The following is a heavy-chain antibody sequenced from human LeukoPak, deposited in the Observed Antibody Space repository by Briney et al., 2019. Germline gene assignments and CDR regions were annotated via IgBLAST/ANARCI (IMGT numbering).Heavy chain of an antibody. CDR2: IIPIFGTA. CDR1: GGTFSSYA. CDR3: ARVPLGRVGFDY. Sequence: ASVKVSCKASGGTFSSYAISWVRQAPGQGLEWMGGIIPIFGTANYAQKFQGRVTITADESTSTAYMELSSLRSEDTAVYYCARVPLGRVGFDYWGQGTLVTVSS. V-gene: IGHV1-69*13. J-gene: IGHJ4*02. D-gene: IGHD7-27*01.